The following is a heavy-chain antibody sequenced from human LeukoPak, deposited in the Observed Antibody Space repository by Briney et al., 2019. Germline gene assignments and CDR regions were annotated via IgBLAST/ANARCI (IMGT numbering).Heavy chain of an antibody. CDR2: IYYSGST. Sequence: SETLSLTCTVSGGSISSYYWSWIRQPPGKGLEWIGYIYYSGSTNYNPSLESRATISVDTSKNQFSLKLSSVTAADTAVYYCAAIGYCSSTSCPFDYWGQGTLVTVSS. CDR1: GGSISSYY. V-gene: IGHV4-59*01. CDR3: AAIGYCSSTSCPFDY. J-gene: IGHJ4*02. D-gene: IGHD2-2*01.